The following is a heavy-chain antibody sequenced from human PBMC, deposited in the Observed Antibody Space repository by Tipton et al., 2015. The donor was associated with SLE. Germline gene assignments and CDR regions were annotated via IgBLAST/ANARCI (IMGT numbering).Heavy chain of an antibody. CDR2: INHSGST. D-gene: IGHD3-10*01. Sequence: TLSLTCAVYGGSFSGYYWSWIRQPPGKGLEWIGEINHSGSTNYNPSLKSRVTISVDTSKNQFSLKLGSVTAADTAVYYCARGGYYYYGSGSYYKDAKLNWFDPWGQGTLVTVSS. CDR3: ARGGYYYYGSGSYYKDAKLNWFDP. V-gene: IGHV4-34*01. J-gene: IGHJ5*02. CDR1: GGSFSGYY.